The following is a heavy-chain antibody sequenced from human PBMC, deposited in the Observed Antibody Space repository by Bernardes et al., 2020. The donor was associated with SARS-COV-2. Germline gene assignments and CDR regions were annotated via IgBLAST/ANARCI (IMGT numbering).Heavy chain of an antibody. CDR2: INHSGST. CDR3: ARGPLGRTPRITGTDRYFDY. Sequence: SETLSLTCAVYGGSFSGYYWSWIRQPPGKGLEWIGEINHSGSTNYNPSLKSRVTISVDTSKNQFSLKLSSVTAADTAVYYCARGPLGRTPRITGTDRYFDYWGQGTLVTVSS. D-gene: IGHD1-20*01. J-gene: IGHJ4*02. V-gene: IGHV4-34*01. CDR1: GGSFSGYY.